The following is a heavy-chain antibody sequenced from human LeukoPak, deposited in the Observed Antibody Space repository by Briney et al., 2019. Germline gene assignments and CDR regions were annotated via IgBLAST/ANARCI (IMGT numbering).Heavy chain of an antibody. J-gene: IGHJ4*02. Sequence: GVPLQISCQGSGYSFTRYWIGWVRPMPGKGLEWMGIIYPGDSDTRYSPSFQGQVTISADKSISSAYLKWSSLKASDTAMYYCARRGSSFYFDYWGQGTLVTVSS. D-gene: IGHD5-12*01. CDR1: GYSFTRYW. CDR2: IYPGDSDT. V-gene: IGHV5-51*01. CDR3: ARRGSSFYFDY.